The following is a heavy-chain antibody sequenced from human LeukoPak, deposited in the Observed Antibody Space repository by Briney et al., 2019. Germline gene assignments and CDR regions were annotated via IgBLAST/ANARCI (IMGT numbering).Heavy chain of an antibody. CDR3: ARQGVEYYYDSSGCDY. Sequence: PSETLSLTCTVSGASIGSNFWSWVRQPPGRTLEWIGYIYHSGNTNSGSTKYNPSLQSRVTISADTPKNQVSLRLSSVTAADTAVYYCARQGVEYYYDSSGCDYWGQGTLVTVSS. CDR2: IYHSGNTNSGST. V-gene: IGHV4-59*01. J-gene: IGHJ4*02. CDR1: GASIGSNF. D-gene: IGHD3-22*01.